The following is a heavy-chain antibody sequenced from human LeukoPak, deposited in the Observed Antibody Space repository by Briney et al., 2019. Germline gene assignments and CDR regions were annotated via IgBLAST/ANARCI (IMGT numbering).Heavy chain of an antibody. Sequence: SETLSLTCAVYGESFKDYYWNWIRQPPGKGLEWIGEINHSGSSNYNPSLKSRVTISVDTSKDQFSLKLSSVTAADTAVYYCARSGTYQHSSSYDYWGQGTLVTVSS. V-gene: IGHV4-34*01. CDR3: ARSGTYQHSSSYDY. J-gene: IGHJ4*02. CDR2: INHSGSS. CDR1: GESFKDYY. D-gene: IGHD6-13*01.